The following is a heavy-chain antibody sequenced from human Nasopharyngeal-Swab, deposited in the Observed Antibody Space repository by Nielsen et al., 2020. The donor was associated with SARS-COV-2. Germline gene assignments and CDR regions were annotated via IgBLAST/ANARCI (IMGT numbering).Heavy chain of an antibody. J-gene: IGHJ3*02. V-gene: IGHV1-69*13. CDR3: ASLYYYDSSGYYSDAFDI. CDR1: GGTFSSYA. Sequence: SVKVSCKASGGTFSSYAISWVRQAPGQGLEWMGGIIPIFGTANYAQKFQGRVTITADESTSTAYMELSSLRSEDTAVYYCASLYYYDSSGYYSDAFDIWGQGTMVTVSS. D-gene: IGHD3-22*01. CDR2: IIPIFGTA.